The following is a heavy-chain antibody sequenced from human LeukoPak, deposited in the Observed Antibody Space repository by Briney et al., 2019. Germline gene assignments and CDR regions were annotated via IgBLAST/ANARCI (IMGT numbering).Heavy chain of an antibody. D-gene: IGHD3-10*01. V-gene: IGHV1-69*10. CDR1: GGTFSSYA. CDR2: IIPILGTA. CDR3: ARYFFSGSGSYYSPSVYYYGMDV. J-gene: IGHJ6*04. Sequence: ASVKVSCKASGGTFSSYAISWVRQAAGQGLEWMGGIIPILGTANYAQKFQGRVTITADKSTSTAYMELSSLRSEDPAVYYCARYFFSGSGSYYSPSVYYYGMDVWGKGTSVTVSS.